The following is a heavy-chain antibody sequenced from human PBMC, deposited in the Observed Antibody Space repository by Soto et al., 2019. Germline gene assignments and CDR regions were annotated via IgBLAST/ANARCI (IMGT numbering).Heavy chain of an antibody. CDR2: ISWNSGSI. J-gene: IGHJ4*02. CDR3: AKSGGEDGDYAFDY. CDR1: GFTFDDYA. V-gene: IGHV3-9*01. D-gene: IGHD4-17*01. Sequence: EVQLVESGGGLVQPGRSLRLSCAASGFTFDDYAMHWVRQAPGKGLEWVSGISWNSGSIGYADSVKGRFTISRDNAKNSLYLQMNSLRAEDTALYYCAKSGGEDGDYAFDYWSQGTLVTVSS.